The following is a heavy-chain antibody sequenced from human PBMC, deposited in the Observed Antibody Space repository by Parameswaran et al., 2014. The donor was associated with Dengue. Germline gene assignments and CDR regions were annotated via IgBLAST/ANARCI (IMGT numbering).Heavy chain of an antibody. D-gene: IGHD1-14*01. J-gene: IGHJ1*01. Sequence: VRQAPGKGLEWVGRIRDKVNSYNTLYAASVRGRFTISRDDSKNSLYLQMNSLKTDDTAVYYCVRLTSVSAGDHWGQGTLVTVSS. CDR3: VRLTSVSAGDH. CDR2: IRDKVNSYNT. V-gene: IGHV3-72*01.